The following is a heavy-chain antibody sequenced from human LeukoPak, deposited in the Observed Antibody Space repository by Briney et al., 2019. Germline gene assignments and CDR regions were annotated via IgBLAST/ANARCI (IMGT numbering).Heavy chain of an antibody. J-gene: IGHJ4*02. D-gene: IGHD4-17*01. CDR2: ISWNSGSI. V-gene: IGHV3-9*01. CDR3: AKDNSRDYGDYVTYFDY. CDR1: GFTFDDYA. Sequence: PGWSLRLSCAASGFTFDDYAMHWVRQAPGKGLEWVSGISWNSGSIGYADSVKGRFTISRDNAKNSLYLQMNSLRAEDTALYYCAKDNSRDYGDYVTYFDYWGQGTLVTVSS.